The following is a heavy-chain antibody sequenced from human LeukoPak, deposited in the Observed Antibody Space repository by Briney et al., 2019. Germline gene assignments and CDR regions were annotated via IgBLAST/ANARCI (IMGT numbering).Heavy chain of an antibody. CDR1: GYTFTSYG. J-gene: IGHJ6*02. CDR3: ARVSGEYCSGGSCCRSYYYYGMDV. V-gene: IGHV1-18*01. Sequence: ASVKVSCKASGYTFTSYGISWVRQAPGQGLEWMGWISAYNGNTNYAQKLQGRVTMTTDTSTSTAYMELRSLRSDDTAVYYCARVSGEYCSGGSCCRSYYYYGMDVWGQGTTVTVSS. D-gene: IGHD2-15*01. CDR2: ISAYNGNT.